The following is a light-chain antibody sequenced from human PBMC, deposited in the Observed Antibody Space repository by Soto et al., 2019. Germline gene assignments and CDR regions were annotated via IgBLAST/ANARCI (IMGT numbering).Light chain of an antibody. CDR2: DDT. CDR3: CSNGRASALRVM. CDR1: SIDVGSHNL. Sequence: QSALTQPASVSGSPGQSITISCSGISIDVGSHNLVSWYQQYPGKAPKVVIYDDTQRPSGVSNRFSGFKSGNTASLTISDLQAEDEADYYCCSNGRASALRVMVGGGTQLTVL. J-gene: IGLJ2*01. V-gene: IGLV2-23*02.